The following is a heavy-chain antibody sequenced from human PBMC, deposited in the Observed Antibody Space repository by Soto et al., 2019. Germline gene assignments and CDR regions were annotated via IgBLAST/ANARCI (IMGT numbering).Heavy chain of an antibody. V-gene: IGHV1-2*04. J-gene: IGHJ6*02. Sequence: ASVKVSCKASGYTFTGYYMHWVRQAPGQGLGWMGWINPNSGGTNYAQKFQGWVTMTRDTSISTAYMELSRLRSDDTAVYYCARDRRSSSRYGYYYYGMDVWGQGTTVTVSS. CDR3: ARDRRSSSRYGYYYYGMDV. CDR1: GYTFTGYY. D-gene: IGHD6-13*01. CDR2: INPNSGGT.